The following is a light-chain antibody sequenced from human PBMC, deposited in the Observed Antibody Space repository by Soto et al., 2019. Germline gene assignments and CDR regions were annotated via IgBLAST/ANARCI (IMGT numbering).Light chain of an antibody. Sequence: EIVLTQSPGTQSLSPGERATLSCRASQSVNSDYLAWYQQIPGQAPRLLIYGASNRATGIPDRFSASGSGTDFSLTITRLEPEDFAVYFCQQYGRFPRYTFGQGTKLESK. CDR3: QQYGRFPRYT. J-gene: IGKJ2*01. CDR2: GAS. CDR1: QSVNSDY. V-gene: IGKV3-20*01.